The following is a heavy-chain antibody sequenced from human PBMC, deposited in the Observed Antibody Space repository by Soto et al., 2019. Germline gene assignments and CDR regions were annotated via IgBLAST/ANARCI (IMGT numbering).Heavy chain of an antibody. D-gene: IGHD2-8*02. CDR2: IKSKTDGGTI. V-gene: IGHV3-15*07. J-gene: IGHJ4*02. CDR1: GFTFSNAW. Sequence: EVQLVESGGGLVKPGGSLRLSCAASGFTFSNAWMNWVRQAPGKGLEWVGRIKSKTDGGTIDYTAPVKGRFTISRDDSKHTLHLQMDSLKTEDTAVYFCTTEYWGGLDSWGLGTLVTVSS. CDR3: TTEYWGGLDS.